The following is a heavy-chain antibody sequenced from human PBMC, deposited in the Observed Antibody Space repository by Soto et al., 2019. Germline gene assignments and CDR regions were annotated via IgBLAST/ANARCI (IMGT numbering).Heavy chain of an antibody. J-gene: IGHJ6*02. V-gene: IGHV4-31*03. CDR3: ARDFAVVVPTREGYYYGMDV. CDR1: GGSISSGGYY. D-gene: IGHD2-2*01. CDR2: IYYSGST. Sequence: LSLTCTVSGGSISSGGYYWSWIRQHPGKGLEWIGYIYYSGSTYYNPSLKSRVTISVDTSKNQFSLKPSSVTAADTAVYYCARDFAVVVPTREGYYYGMDVWGQGTTVTVSS.